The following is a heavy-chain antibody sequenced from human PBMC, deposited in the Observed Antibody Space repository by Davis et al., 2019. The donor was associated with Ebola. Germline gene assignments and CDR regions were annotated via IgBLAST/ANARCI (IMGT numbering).Heavy chain of an antibody. J-gene: IGHJ6*02. Sequence: PGGSLRLSCAASGFTFSSYGMHWVRQAPGTGLEWVAVISYDGSNKYYAASVKGRFTISRDNAKNSLYLQMNSLRAEDTDLYHCAREGGGLLIDYYYYYGMDVWGQGTTVTVSS. CDR2: ISYDGSNK. V-gene: IGHV3-30*03. CDR1: GFTFSSYG. D-gene: IGHD1-26*01. CDR3: AREGGGLLIDYYYYYGMDV.